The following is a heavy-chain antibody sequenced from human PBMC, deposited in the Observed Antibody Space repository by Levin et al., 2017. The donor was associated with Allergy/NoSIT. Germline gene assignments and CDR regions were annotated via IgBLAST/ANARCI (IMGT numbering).Heavy chain of an antibody. V-gene: IGHV3-74*01. J-gene: IGHJ4*02. CDR3: ARGRGPYDGDFDY. D-gene: IGHD3-3*01. CDR2: INTDDSRT. Sequence: GGSLRLSCAASGFTFSRYWMHWVRQAPGKGLVWVSRINTDDSRTSASYADFVKGRFTISRDNAKKMVYMQMNSLRAEDTAVYYCARGRGPYDGDFDYWGQGNLVTVSS. CDR1: GFTFSRYW.